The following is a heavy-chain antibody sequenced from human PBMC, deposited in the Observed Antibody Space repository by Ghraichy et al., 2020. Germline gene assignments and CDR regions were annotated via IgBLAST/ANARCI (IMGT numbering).Heavy chain of an antibody. J-gene: IGHJ5*02. CDR1: GFSLSTSGVG. CDR3: AHRIETIFGVPSPFDP. CDR2: IYWDDDK. V-gene: IGHV2-5*02. Sequence: GPTLVKPTQTLTLTCTFSGFSLSTSGVGVGWIRQPPGKALEWLALIYWDDDKRYSPSLKSRLTITKDTSKNQVVLTMTNMDPVDTATYYCAHRIETIFGVPSPFDPWGQGTLVTVSS. D-gene: IGHD3-3*01.